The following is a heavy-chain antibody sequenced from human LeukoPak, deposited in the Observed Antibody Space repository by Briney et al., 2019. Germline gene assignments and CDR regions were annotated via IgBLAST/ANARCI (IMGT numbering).Heavy chain of an antibody. D-gene: IGHD5-18*01. J-gene: IGHJ4*02. Sequence: GGSLRLSCAASGFTFSSYAMNWVRQAPGKGLEWVSAISGGGGSTYYTDSVKGRFTISRDNSKNTLYLQMNSLRAEDTAVYYCAKGGSLWLPTHFDYWGQGTLVTVSS. CDR3: AKGGSLWLPTHFDY. V-gene: IGHV3-23*01. CDR1: GFTFSSYA. CDR2: ISGGGGST.